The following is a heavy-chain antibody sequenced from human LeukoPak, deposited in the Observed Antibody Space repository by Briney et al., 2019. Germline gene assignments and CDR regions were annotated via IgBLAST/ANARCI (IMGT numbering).Heavy chain of an antibody. J-gene: IGHJ4*02. D-gene: IGHD3-3*01. CDR1: GGSISSYY. CDR2: IYYSGST. CDR3: ARGLRRTTIFGVVTPYYDY. Sequence: SETLSLTCTVSGGSISSYYWSWIRQPPGKGLEWIGYIYYSGSTNYNPSLKSRVTISVDTSKNQFSLKLSSVTAADTAVYYCARGLRRTTIFGVVTPYYDYWGQGTLVTVSS. V-gene: IGHV4-59*01.